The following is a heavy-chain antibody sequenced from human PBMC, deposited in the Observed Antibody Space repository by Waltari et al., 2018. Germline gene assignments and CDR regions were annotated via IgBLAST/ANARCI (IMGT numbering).Heavy chain of an antibody. D-gene: IGHD3-16*01. V-gene: IGHV3-21*01. CDR3: ARDGGSPDY. Sequence: EVQLVESGGGLVKPGGSLRLSCVASGFTFSNYAMTWVRQAPGKGLEWVSSISSNSGNTYYADSMKGRFTISRDNAKNTLYLQMNNLRADDTAVYFCARDGGSPDYWGQGILVTVSS. CDR1: GFTFSNYA. J-gene: IGHJ4*02. CDR2: ISSNSGNT.